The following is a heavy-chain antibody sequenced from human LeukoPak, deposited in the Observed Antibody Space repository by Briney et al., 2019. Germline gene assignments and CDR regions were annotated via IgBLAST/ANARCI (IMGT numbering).Heavy chain of an antibody. D-gene: IGHD3-10*01. CDR1: GYTFTSYG. Sequence: ASVKVSCKASGYTFTSYGISWVRQAPGQGLEWMGWISAYNGNTNYAQKLQGRVTMTTDTSTSTAYMELRSLRSDDTAVYYCARAGWPLLWFGESAPFDYWGQGTLVTVSS. V-gene: IGHV1-18*01. J-gene: IGHJ4*02. CDR2: ISAYNGNT. CDR3: ARAGWPLLWFGESAPFDY.